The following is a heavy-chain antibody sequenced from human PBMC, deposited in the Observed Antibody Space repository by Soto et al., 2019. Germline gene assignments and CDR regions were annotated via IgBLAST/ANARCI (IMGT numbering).Heavy chain of an antibody. D-gene: IGHD6-13*01. J-gene: IGHJ6*02. Sequence: GESLKISCKGSGYSFTSYWMSWVRQMPGKGLEWMGRIDPSDSYTNYSPSFQGHVTISADKSISTAYLQWSSLKASDTAMYYCARSSSSWDYYYYYGMDVWGQGTTVTAP. CDR3: ARSSSSWDYYYYYGMDV. CDR1: GYSFTSYW. CDR2: IDPSDSYT. V-gene: IGHV5-10-1*01.